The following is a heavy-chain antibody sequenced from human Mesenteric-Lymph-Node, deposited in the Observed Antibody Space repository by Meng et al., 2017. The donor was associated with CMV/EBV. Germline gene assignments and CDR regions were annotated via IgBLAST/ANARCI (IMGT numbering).Heavy chain of an antibody. Sequence: SETLSLTCTVSGGSFNTYYWSWIRQPPGKGLEWIGYIYYSGSTNYNPSLKSRVTISVDTSKNQFSLKLTSVTAADTAVYYCARDRWIAAPALRPYSYHGLDVWGQGTTVTVSS. CDR1: GGSFNTYY. CDR2: IYYSGST. D-gene: IGHD2-15*01. J-gene: IGHJ6*02. V-gene: IGHV4-59*01. CDR3: ARDRWIAAPALRPYSYHGLDV.